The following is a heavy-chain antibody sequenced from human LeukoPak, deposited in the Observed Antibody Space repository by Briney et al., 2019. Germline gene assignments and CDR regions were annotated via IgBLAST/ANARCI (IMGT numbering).Heavy chain of an antibody. CDR1: GFTFDDYG. Sequence: GGSLRLSCAASGFTFDDYGMSWVRQAPGKGLEWVPGISWSGGSTAYADSVKGRFTISRDNAKTSLYLQMNSLRAEDTALYYCARKIAAAGRAWWDAFDIWGQGTMVTVSS. CDR2: ISWSGGST. V-gene: IGHV3-20*04. CDR3: ARKIAAAGRAWWDAFDI. D-gene: IGHD6-13*01. J-gene: IGHJ3*02.